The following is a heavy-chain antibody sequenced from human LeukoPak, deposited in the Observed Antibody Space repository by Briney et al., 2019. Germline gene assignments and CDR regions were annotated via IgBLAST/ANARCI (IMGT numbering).Heavy chain of an antibody. CDR1: GFTFRSYC. J-gene: IGHJ5*02. CDR2: MYPDGRTI. V-gene: IGHV3-74*01. Sequence: GGSLRLSCAASGFTFRSYCMHWVRQAPGKGLEWVSRMYPDGRTIDYADSVRGRFTISRDNAKDTLYLQMSNLRDDDTAVYSCLSDLCRRGDQWGGGTLVTVSS. CDR3: LSDLCRRGDQ.